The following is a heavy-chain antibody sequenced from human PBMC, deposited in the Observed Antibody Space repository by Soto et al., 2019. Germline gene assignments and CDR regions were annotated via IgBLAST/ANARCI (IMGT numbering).Heavy chain of an antibody. J-gene: IGHJ6*02. CDR2: IYHSGST. CDR1: GGSISSSYW. D-gene: IGHD3-16*01. Sequence: QVQLQESGPGLVKPSGTLSLTCAVSGGSISSSYWWSWVRQPPGKGLEWIGEIYHSGSTNSNTSLKSRVTISVDKSKNQFSLKVTSVTAADTAVYYCARVYGSYYYGMDVWGQGTTVTVSS. V-gene: IGHV4-4*02. CDR3: ARVYGSYYYGMDV.